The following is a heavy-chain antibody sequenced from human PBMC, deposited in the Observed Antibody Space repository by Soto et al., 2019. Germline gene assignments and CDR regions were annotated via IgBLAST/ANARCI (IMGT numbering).Heavy chain of an antibody. V-gene: IGHV3-21*01. CDR1: GFTFSSYS. J-gene: IGHJ3*02. CDR2: ISSSSSYI. CDR3: ARDGSSSPRGIDAFDI. D-gene: IGHD6-6*01. Sequence: EVQLVESVGGLVKPGGSLRLSCAASGFTFSSYSMNWVRQAPGKGLEWVSSISSSSSYIYYADSVKGRFTISRDNAKNSLYLQMNSLRAEDTAVYYCARDGSSSPRGIDAFDIWGQGTMVTVSS.